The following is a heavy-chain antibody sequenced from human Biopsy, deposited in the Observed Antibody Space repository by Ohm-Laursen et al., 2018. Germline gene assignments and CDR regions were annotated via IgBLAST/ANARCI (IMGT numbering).Heavy chain of an antibody. V-gene: IGHV4-59*01. CDR1: GDSINNYY. Sequence: GTLSLTCTVSGDSINNYYWSWIRQPPGKGLQWIGYVYYTGSTDYNPSLQSRVTISVDTSKNHFSLRLRSVTTADTAIYYCARDRGYYSDRTVPGYFDLWGRGTLVTVSS. CDR3: ARDRGYYSDRTVPGYFDL. J-gene: IGHJ2*01. D-gene: IGHD3-22*01. CDR2: VYYTGST.